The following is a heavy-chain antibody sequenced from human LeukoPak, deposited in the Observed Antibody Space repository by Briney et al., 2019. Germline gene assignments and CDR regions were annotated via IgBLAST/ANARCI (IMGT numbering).Heavy chain of an antibody. V-gene: IGHV3-74*01. CDR3: SGDGGLHAFDI. J-gene: IGHJ3*02. CDR1: GFTFSSYW. Sequence: GGSLRLSCAASGFTFSSYWMHWVRQTPGKGLVWVSRVNSDGSSTSYADSVKGRFTISRDNAKNTLYLQMNSLRAEDTAVYYCSGDGGLHAFDIWGQGTMVTVSS. CDR2: VNSDGSST. D-gene: IGHD3/OR15-3a*01.